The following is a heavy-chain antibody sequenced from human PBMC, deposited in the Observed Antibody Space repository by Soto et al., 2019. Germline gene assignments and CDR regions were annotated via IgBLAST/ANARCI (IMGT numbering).Heavy chain of an antibody. V-gene: IGHV4-30-2*01. Sequence: GKPSETLSLTCAVSGGSISSGGYSWSWIRQPPGKGLEWIGYIYHSGSTYYNPSLKSRVTISVDRSKNQFSLKLSSVTAADTAVYYCATVPDYWGQGTLVTVSS. J-gene: IGHJ4*02. CDR1: GGSISSGGYS. CDR2: IYHSGST. CDR3: ATVPDY.